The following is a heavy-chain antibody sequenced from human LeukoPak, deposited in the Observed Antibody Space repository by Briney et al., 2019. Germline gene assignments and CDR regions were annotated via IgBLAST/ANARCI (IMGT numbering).Heavy chain of an antibody. CDR1: GYTFTSYG. Sequence: GASVKVSCKASGYTFTSYGISWVRQAPGQGLEWMEWISAYNGNTNYAQKLQGRVTITTDTSTSTAYMELRSLRSDDTAVYYCARASQWLATAGVDYWGQGTLVTVSS. CDR2: ISAYNGNT. CDR3: ARASQWLATAGVDY. D-gene: IGHD6-19*01. V-gene: IGHV1-18*01. J-gene: IGHJ4*02.